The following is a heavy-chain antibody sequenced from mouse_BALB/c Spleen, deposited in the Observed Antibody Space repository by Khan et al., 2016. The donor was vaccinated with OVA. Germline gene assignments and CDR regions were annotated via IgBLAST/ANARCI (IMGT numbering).Heavy chain of an antibody. Sequence: EVQLVESGPGLVKPSQSLSLTCTVTSYSITSEYTWNWIRQFPGNKLEWMGFISYSGNTRYNPSLKSRISITRDTSKNQFFLQLNSVTSEDTATXYCARNDYYDYDPFPYWGQGTLVTVSA. D-gene: IGHD2-4*01. CDR3: ARNDYYDYDPFPY. CDR1: SYSITSEYT. V-gene: IGHV3-2*02. CDR2: ISYSGNT. J-gene: IGHJ3*01.